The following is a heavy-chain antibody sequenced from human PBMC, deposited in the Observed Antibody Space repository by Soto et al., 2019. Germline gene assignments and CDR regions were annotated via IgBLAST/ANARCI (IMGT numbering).Heavy chain of an antibody. CDR3: AKARYYDSTGYLYYFDY. V-gene: IGHV3-23*01. D-gene: IGHD3-22*01. J-gene: IGHJ4*02. CDR2: ITGSGDYT. CDR1: GFTFSNYA. Sequence: GGSLRLSCAASGFTFSNYAMSWVRQAPGKGLEWVSSITGSGDYTYYADSVKGRFTISRDNSKNTLYLQMNSLRAEDTAVYYCAKARYYDSTGYLYYFDYWGQGTPVTVSS.